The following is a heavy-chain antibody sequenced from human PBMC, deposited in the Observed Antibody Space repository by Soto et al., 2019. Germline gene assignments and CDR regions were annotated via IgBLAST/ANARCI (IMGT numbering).Heavy chain of an antibody. CDR2: ISSSGNYI. V-gene: IGHV3-21*01. Sequence: GGSLRLSCAASGFTFSSYAMHWVRQAPGKGLEWVSSISSSGNYIYYADSLKGRFTISRDNSKNSLFLQMNSLRAEDTAVYYCARDPIVPGYFDYWGQGALVTVSS. D-gene: IGHD1-26*01. CDR3: ARDPIVPGYFDY. CDR1: GFTFSSYA. J-gene: IGHJ4*02.